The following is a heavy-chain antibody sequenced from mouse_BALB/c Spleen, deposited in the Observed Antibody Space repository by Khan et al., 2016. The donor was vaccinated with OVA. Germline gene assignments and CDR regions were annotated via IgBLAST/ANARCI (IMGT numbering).Heavy chain of an antibody. CDR1: GYTFTTYW. Sequence: VKLLESGAELAKPGASVKMSCKASGYTFTTYWMHWVKQRPGQGLEWIGYINPTSGYTDYNDKFKDRATLSADKSSSTAYMQLNSLTSEDSAVYYCTRDRIDYWGQGTTLIVSS. V-gene: IGHV1-7*01. J-gene: IGHJ2*01. CDR3: TRDRIDY. CDR2: INPTSGYT.